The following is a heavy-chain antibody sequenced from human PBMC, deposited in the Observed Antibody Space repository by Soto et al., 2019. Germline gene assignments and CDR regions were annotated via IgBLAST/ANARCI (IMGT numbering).Heavy chain of an antibody. CDR3: ARLQLVQKVIDY. Sequence: KPSETLSLTCTVSGDSISTYYWSWIRQPPGKGLQWIGYIFYSGGTAYNPSLKSRVTISLDMSKKQISLKLSSMTTADTATYFCARLQLVQKVIDYRGQGTLFAVSS. V-gene: IGHV4-59*01. J-gene: IGHJ4*02. CDR2: IFYSGGT. CDR1: GDSISTYY. D-gene: IGHD1-1*01.